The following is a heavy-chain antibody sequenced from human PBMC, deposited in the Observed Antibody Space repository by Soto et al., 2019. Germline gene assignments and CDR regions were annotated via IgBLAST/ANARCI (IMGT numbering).Heavy chain of an antibody. D-gene: IGHD3-10*01. V-gene: IGHV3-23*01. CDR2: ISGRGGST. J-gene: IGHJ6*03. CDR1: GFSFSSFA. Sequence: GGSLRLSCAASGFSFSSFAMSWVRQPPGRGLEWVSAISGRGGSTYYAGSVKGRFTISRDNSKNTLYLQMNSLRAEDTAVYYCAKAGGFGEFYFYMDVWGKGTTVTVSS. CDR3: AKAGGFGEFYFYMDV.